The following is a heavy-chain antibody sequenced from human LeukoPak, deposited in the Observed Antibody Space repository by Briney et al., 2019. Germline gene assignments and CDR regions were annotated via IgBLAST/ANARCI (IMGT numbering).Heavy chain of an antibody. CDR3: AKDWSSCSNGVCYVFDY. CDR1: GFTFSSYA. CDR2: ISGSGGST. Sequence: GGSLRLSCAASGFTFSSYAMSWVRQAPGKGLGWVSAISGSGGSTYYADSVKGRFTFSRDNSKNTLYLQMNSLRAEDTAVYYCAKDWSSCSNGVCYVFDYWGQGTLVTVSS. D-gene: IGHD2-8*01. V-gene: IGHV3-23*01. J-gene: IGHJ4*02.